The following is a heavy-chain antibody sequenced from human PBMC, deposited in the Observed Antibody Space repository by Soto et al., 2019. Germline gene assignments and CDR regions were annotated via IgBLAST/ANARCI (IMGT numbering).Heavy chain of an antibody. CDR1: GASITSSY. Sequence: SETLSLTCTVSGASITSSYCSWIRQSSEKGLEWIRFVHHTGHTNYNPSLKGRVSISVDTSKNQFSLKLTSVTPADTAKYYCARGYYDSRGQSNTFDVWGRGTTVTVSS. J-gene: IGHJ3*01. CDR3: ARGYYDSRGQSNTFDV. CDR2: VHHTGHT. D-gene: IGHD3-22*01. V-gene: IGHV4-59*12.